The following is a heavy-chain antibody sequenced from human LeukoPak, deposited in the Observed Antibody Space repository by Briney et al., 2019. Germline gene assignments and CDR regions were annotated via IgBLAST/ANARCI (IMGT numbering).Heavy chain of an antibody. CDR2: INSDGSTT. CDR3: ARDSSGQSGGYYFDY. CDR1: GFTFSSYW. V-gene: IGHV3-74*01. D-gene: IGHD6-19*01. J-gene: IGHJ4*02. Sequence: GGSLRLSCAASGFTFSSYWMHWVRQAPGKGLVWVSRINSDGSTTSYADSVMGRFTISRDNAKNTLYLQMNSLRAEDTAVYYCARDSSGQSGGYYFDYWGQGTLVTVSS.